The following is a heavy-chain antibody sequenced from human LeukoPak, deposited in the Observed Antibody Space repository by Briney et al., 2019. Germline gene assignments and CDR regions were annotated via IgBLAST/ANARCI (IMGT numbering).Heavy chain of an antibody. CDR3: AKEGPTEWNYYYYYMDV. J-gene: IGHJ6*03. CDR2: IRYDGSNK. V-gene: IGHV3-30*02. Sequence: PGGSLRLSCAASGFTFSSYGMHWVRQAPGKGLEWVAFIRYDGSNKYYADSVKGRFTISRDNSKNTLYLQMNSLRAEDTAVYYCAKEGPTEWNYYYYYMDVWGKGTTVTVS. D-gene: IGHD3-3*01. CDR1: GFTFSSYG.